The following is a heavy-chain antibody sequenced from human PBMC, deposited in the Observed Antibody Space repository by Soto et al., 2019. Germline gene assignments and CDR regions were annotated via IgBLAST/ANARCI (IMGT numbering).Heavy chain of an antibody. J-gene: IGHJ4*02. Sequence: GASVKVSCKASGYTFTGSSIHWVRQAPGQNLQWLGWIDTNNGRTKYSQSSQGRVTITRDTSASTAYMELNSLKSEDTAVYYCARGHWTQTLADYYLDSWAQGTLVTVSS. CDR2: IDTNNGRT. CDR1: GYTFTGSS. D-gene: IGHD1-1*01. V-gene: IGHV1-3*04. CDR3: ARGHWTQTLADYYLDS.